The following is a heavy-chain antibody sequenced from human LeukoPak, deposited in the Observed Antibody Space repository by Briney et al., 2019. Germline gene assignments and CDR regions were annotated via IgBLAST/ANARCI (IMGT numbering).Heavy chain of an antibody. V-gene: IGHV4-59*01. CDR3: AGGDPAAYFQH. D-gene: IGHD2-21*02. CDR2: IHYNGST. J-gene: IGHJ1*01. CDR1: GGSIRSYY. Sequence: PSETLSLTCTVSGGSIRSYYWSWIRQPPGKGLEWIGYIHYNGSTNYSPSLKSRVTISVDTSKKQFSLKLSSVTAADTAVYYCAGGDPAAYFQHWGQGTLVTVSS.